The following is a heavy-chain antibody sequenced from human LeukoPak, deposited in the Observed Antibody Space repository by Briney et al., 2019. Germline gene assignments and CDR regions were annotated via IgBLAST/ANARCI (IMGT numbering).Heavy chain of an antibody. CDR3: ARDSGVDSGSYHYYYYGMDV. CDR2: INHSGST. V-gene: IGHV4-34*01. D-gene: IGHD1-26*01. CDR1: GGSFSGYY. J-gene: IGHJ6*02. Sequence: TSETLSLACAVCGGSFSGYYWSWIRQPPGKGLEWIGEINHSGSTNYNPSLKSRVTISVDTSKNQFSLKLSPVTAADTAVYYCARDSGVDSGSYHYYYYGMDVWGQGTTVTVSS.